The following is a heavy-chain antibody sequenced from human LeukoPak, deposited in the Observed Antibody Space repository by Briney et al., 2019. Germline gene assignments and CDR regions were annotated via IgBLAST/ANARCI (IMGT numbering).Heavy chain of an antibody. V-gene: IGHV3-30*02. CDR1: GFTFSSYG. Sequence: PGRSLRLSCAASGFTFSSYGMHWVRQAPGKGLEWVAFIRYDGSNKYYADSVKGRFTISRDNSKNTLYLQMNSLRAEDTAVYYCAKDGQRRMGISMIRGVRVKAYYFDYWGQGTLVTVSS. D-gene: IGHD3-10*01. CDR2: IRYDGSNK. J-gene: IGHJ4*02. CDR3: AKDGQRRMGISMIRGVRVKAYYFDY.